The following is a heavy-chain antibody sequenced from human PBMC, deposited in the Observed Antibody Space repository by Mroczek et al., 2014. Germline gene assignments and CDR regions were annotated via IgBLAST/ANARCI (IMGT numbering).Heavy chain of an antibody. Sequence: VQLVESGAGLLKPSETLSLTCAVYGGSFSGYYWSWIRQPPGKGLEWIGEINHSGSTNYNPSLKSRVTISVDTSKNQFSLKLSSVTAADTAVYYCARVKGXIPRTAPKAKCTFDIVGQGTSGHRL. D-gene: IGHD2-21*01. CDR2: INHSGST. V-gene: IGHV4-34*01. CDR1: GGSFSGYY. CDR3: ARVKGXIPRTAPKAKCTFDI. J-gene: IGHJ3*02.